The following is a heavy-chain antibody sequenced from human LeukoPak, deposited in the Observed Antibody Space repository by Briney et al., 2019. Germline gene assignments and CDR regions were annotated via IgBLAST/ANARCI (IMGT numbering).Heavy chain of an antibody. J-gene: IGHJ4*02. CDR3: ARGGITMIVATPYYFDY. CDR1: GYSISSGYY. D-gene: IGHD3-22*01. CDR2: IYHSGST. Sequence: SETLSLTCTVSGYSISSGYYWGWIRQPPGKGLEWIGSIYHSGSTYYNPSLKSRVTISVDTSKNQFSLKLSSVTAADTAVYYCARGGITMIVATPYYFDYWGQGTLVTVSS. V-gene: IGHV4-38-2*02.